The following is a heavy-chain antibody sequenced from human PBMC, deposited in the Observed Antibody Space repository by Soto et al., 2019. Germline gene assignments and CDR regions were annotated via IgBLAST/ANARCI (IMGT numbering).Heavy chain of an antibody. V-gene: IGHV3-33*01. CDR1: GFTFSSYG. Sequence: QVQLVESGGGVVQPGRSLRLSCAASGFTFSSYGMHWVRQAPGKGLEWVAVIWYDGSNKYYADSVKGRFTISRDNSKNTLDLQMNSLGAEGTGGYFWASPRDGGWSDWGQGTLVTVSS. J-gene: IGHJ4*02. D-gene: IGHD6-19*01. CDR2: IWYDGSNK. CDR3: ASPRDGGWSD.